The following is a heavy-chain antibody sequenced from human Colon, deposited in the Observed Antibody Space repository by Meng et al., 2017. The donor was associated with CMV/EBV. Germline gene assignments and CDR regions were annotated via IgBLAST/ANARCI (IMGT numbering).Heavy chain of an antibody. V-gene: IGHV3-9*01. D-gene: IGHD5-12*01. CDR3: AKEEGYSGYEG. CDR2: ISWNSGSI. Sequence: SLKISCAASGFTFDDYAMHWVRQAPGKGLEWVSGISWNSGSIGYADSVKGRFTISRDNAKNSLYLQMNSLRAEDTALYYCAKEEGYSGYEGWDQGTLVTVSS. CDR1: GFTFDDYA. J-gene: IGHJ4*02.